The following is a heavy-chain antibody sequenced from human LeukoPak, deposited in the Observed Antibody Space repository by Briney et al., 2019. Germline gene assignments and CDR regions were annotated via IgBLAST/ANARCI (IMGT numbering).Heavy chain of an antibody. V-gene: IGHV4-34*01. CDR3: ARDGFSLPSNWFDP. J-gene: IGHJ5*02. CDR2: INHSGST. CDR1: GGSFSGYY. D-gene: IGHD3-3*01. Sequence: SETLSLTCAVYGGSFSGYYWSWIRQPPGKGLEWMGEINHSGSTNYNPSLKSRVPISVDTSKNQFSLKLSSVTAADTAVYYCARDGFSLPSNWFDPWGQGTLVTVSS.